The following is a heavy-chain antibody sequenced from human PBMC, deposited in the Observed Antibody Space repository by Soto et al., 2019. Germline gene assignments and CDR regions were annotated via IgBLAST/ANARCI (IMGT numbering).Heavy chain of an antibody. D-gene: IGHD5-12*01. CDR1: GFTFDDYA. CDR3: ARDASPIYTVATISGFDY. V-gene: IGHV3-9*01. J-gene: IGHJ4*02. Sequence: GGTLRLSCAASGFTFDDYAMHWVRQAPGKGLEWVSGISWNSGSIGYADSVKGRFTISRDNAKNSLYLQMNSLRAEDTAVYYCARDASPIYTVATISGFDYWGQGTLVTVSS. CDR2: ISWNSGSI.